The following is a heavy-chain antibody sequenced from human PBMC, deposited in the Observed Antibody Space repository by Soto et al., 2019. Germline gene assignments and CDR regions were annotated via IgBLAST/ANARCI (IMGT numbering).Heavy chain of an antibody. CDR3: ARAVTPYSGTQHHDY. D-gene: IGHD1-26*01. J-gene: IGHJ4*02. CDR2: IYYSGST. Sequence: QVQLQESGPGLVKSSQTLSLTCTVSGGSISSGDYYWSWIREPPGKGLEWIGFIYYSGSTHYNPSLESRASISVDTSKNQFSLRLKSMTAADTAVYYCARAVTPYSGTQHHDYWGQGTLVTVSS. CDR1: GGSISSGDYY. V-gene: IGHV4-30-4*01.